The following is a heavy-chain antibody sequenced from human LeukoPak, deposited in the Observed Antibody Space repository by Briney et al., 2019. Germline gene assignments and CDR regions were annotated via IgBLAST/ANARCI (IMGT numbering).Heavy chain of an antibody. V-gene: IGHV3-64*04. Sequence: PGGSLRLSCSASGFPFSSYAMHWVRQAPGKGLEYVSAISDSGGSTYYADSVKGRFTISRDNSKNTLYLQMNSLRDEDTAVYYCARDLHYAFDIWGQGTMVTASS. CDR1: GFPFSSYA. D-gene: IGHD3-10*01. J-gene: IGHJ3*02. CDR3: ARDLHYAFDI. CDR2: ISDSGGST.